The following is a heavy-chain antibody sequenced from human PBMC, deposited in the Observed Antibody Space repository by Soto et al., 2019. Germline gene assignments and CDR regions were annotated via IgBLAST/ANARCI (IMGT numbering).Heavy chain of an antibody. Sequence: GGSLRLSCAASGFTFSSYSMNWVRQAPGKGLEWVSSISSSSSYIYYADSVKGRFTISRDNAKNSLYLQMNSLRAEDTAVYYCARGRYDYGDYEGDYWGQGTLVTVSS. D-gene: IGHD4-17*01. V-gene: IGHV3-21*01. CDR2: ISSSSSYI. CDR3: ARGRYDYGDYEGDY. J-gene: IGHJ4*02. CDR1: GFTFSSYS.